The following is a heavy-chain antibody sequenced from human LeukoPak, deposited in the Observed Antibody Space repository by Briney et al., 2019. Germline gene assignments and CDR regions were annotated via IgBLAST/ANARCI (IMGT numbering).Heavy chain of an antibody. CDR3: ARARPDILTLASYYFDY. CDR2: INHSGST. Sequence: SETLSLTCAVYGGPFSGYYWSWIRRPPGKGLEWIGEINHSGSTNYNPSLKSRVTISVDTSKNQFSLKLSSVTAADTAVYYCARARPDILTLASYYFDYWGQGTLVTVSS. V-gene: IGHV4-34*01. D-gene: IGHD3-9*01. CDR1: GGPFSGYY. J-gene: IGHJ4*02.